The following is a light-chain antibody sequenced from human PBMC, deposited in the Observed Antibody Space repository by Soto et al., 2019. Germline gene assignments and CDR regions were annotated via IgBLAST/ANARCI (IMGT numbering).Light chain of an antibody. CDR2: GAS. CDR3: QHYNNWPPWT. J-gene: IGKJ1*01. V-gene: IGKV3-15*01. CDR1: QSVSSN. Sequence: EITMTQSPATLSVSPGERATLSCRASQSVSSNLAWYQQKPGQAPRLLIYGASTRATGIPARFSGCGYGTEFTLPISSLQSEDFAVYYCQHYNNWPPWTLGQGTKVDIK.